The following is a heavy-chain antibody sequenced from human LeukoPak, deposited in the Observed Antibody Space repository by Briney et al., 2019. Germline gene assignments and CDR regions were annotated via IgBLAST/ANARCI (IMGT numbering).Heavy chain of an antibody. CDR2: ISGSGGST. CDR3: AKPNLQLWLLGYFDY. Sequence: PGGSLRLSCAASGFTFSSYAMSWVRQAPGKGLEWVSAISGSGGSTYYADSVKGRFTISRDNSKNTLYLQMNSLRAEDTAVYYCAKPNLQLWLLGYFDYWGQGTLVTVSS. CDR1: GFTFSSYA. J-gene: IGHJ4*02. D-gene: IGHD5-18*01. V-gene: IGHV3-23*01.